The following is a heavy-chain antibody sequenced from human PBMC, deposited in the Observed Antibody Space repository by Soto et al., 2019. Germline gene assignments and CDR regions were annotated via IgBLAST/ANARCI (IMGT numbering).Heavy chain of an antibody. CDR2: INPNSGGT. J-gene: IGHJ6*02. CDR1: GYTFTGYY. Sequence: GASVKVSCKASGYTFTGYYMHWVRQAPGQGLEWMGWINPNSGGTNYAQKFQGRVTMTRDTSISTAYMELSRLRSDDTAVYYRARDGAVAARADYYYYGMDVWGQGTTVTVS. V-gene: IGHV1-2*02. D-gene: IGHD6-6*01. CDR3: ARDGAVAARADYYYYGMDV.